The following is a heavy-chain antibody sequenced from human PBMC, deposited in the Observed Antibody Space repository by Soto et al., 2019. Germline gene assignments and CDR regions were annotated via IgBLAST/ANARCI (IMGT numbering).Heavy chain of an antibody. D-gene: IGHD3-3*01. J-gene: IGHJ6*02. Sequence: GASVKVSCKASGYTFTNYGISWVRQAPGQGLEWMGWISAYNGNTNYAQKLQGRVTMTTDTSTSTAYMELRSLRSDDTAVYYCALDDFWSGEEYYYGMDVWGQGTTVTVSS. CDR3: ALDDFWSGEEYYYGMDV. CDR2: ISAYNGNT. CDR1: GYTFTNYG. V-gene: IGHV1-18*01.